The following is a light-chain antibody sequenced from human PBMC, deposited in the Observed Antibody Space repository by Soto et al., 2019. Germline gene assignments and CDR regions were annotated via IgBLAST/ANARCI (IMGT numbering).Light chain of an antibody. V-gene: IGKV1-33*01. CDR3: QQYDNLPLT. CDR1: QDISNY. Sequence: DIQMTQSPSSLSGSVGDRVTITCQASQDISNYLNWYQQKPGKAPKLLIYDASNLETGVPSRFSGSGSGTDFTFTISSPQPEDIATYYCQQYDNLPLTFGGGTKVEIK. J-gene: IGKJ4*01. CDR2: DAS.